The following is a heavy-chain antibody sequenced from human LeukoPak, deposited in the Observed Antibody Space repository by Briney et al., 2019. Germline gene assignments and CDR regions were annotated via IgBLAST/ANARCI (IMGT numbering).Heavy chain of an antibody. CDR2: INAGNGNT. CDR1: GYTFTSYA. Sequence: ASVKVSRKASGYTFTSYAMHWVRQAPGQRLEWMGWINAGNGNTKYSQKFQGRVTITRDTSASTAYMELSSLRSEDTAVYYCARAHLVWGIAPDWFDPWGQGTLVTVSS. D-gene: IGHD6-13*01. CDR3: ARAHLVWGIAPDWFDP. J-gene: IGHJ5*02. V-gene: IGHV1-3*01.